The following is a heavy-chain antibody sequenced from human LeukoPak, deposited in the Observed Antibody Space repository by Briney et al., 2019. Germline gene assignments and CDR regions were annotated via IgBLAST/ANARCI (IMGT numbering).Heavy chain of an antibody. CDR3: ARDFTRCFDY. Sequence: SETLSLTCTVSGGSISSGSYYWSWIRQPAGKGLEWIGRIYTSGSTNYNPSLKSRVTISVDTSKNQFSLKLSSVTAADTAVYYCARDFTRCFDYWGQGTLVTVSS. CDR2: IYTSGST. D-gene: IGHD3-16*01. J-gene: IGHJ4*02. V-gene: IGHV4-61*02. CDR1: GGSISSGSYY.